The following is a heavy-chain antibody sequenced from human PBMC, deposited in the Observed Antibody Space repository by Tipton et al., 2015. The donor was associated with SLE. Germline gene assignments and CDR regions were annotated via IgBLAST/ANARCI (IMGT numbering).Heavy chain of an antibody. Sequence: TLSLTCTVSGASMSSHYWSWIRQPPGKGLEWIGYIHYSGSTDYSPSLKSRVTISVDTSKNQFSLRLTSVTAADTAMYYCARDQGNGWYEMTGDYWGQGRLVTVPS. V-gene: IGHV4-59*11. CDR2: IHYSGST. CDR3: ARDQGNGWYEMTGDY. CDR1: GASMSSHY. D-gene: IGHD6-19*01. J-gene: IGHJ4*02.